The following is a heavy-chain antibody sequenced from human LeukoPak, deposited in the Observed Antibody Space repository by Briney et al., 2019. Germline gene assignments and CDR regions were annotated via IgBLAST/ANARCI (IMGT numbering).Heavy chain of an antibody. J-gene: IGHJ3*02. Sequence: GESLKISCKGSGYSFTSYWIGWVRQMPGKGLEWMGIIYPGDSDTRYSPSFQGQVTISADKSISTAYLQWSSLKASDTAMYYCANYYYGSGSYYGDAFDIWGQGTMVTVSS. CDR1: GYSFTSYW. D-gene: IGHD3-10*01. CDR2: IYPGDSDT. CDR3: ANYYYGSGSYYGDAFDI. V-gene: IGHV5-51*01.